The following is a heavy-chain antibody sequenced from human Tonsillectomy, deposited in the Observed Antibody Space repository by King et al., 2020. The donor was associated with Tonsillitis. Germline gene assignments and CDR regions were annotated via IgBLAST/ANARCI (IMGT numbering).Heavy chain of an antibody. V-gene: IGHV3-66*01. CDR2: IYTGGST. CDR3: ARDMTGGSGSYFN. J-gene: IGHJ4*02. CDR1: GFTVSSNY. Sequence: DVQLVESGGGLVQPGGSLRLSCAASGFTVSSNYMTWVRQAPGKGLEWVSVIYTGGSTYYADSVKGRFTISRDNSKNTLYLQMNSLRAEDTAVYSCARDMTGGSGSYFNWGQGTLVTVSS. D-gene: IGHD1-26*01.